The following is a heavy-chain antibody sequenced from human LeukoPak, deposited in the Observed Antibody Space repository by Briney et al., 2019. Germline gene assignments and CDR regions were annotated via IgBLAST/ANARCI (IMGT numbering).Heavy chain of an antibody. J-gene: IGHJ5*02. D-gene: IGHD6-6*01. V-gene: IGHV1-2*06. CDR1: GYTFTSYY. Sequence: ASVKVSCKASGYTFTSYYMHWVRQAPGQGLEWMGRINPNSGGTNYAQKFQGRVTMTRDTSISTAYMELSRLRSDDTAVYYCARDNPAKELTAARAYNWFDPWGQGTLVTVSS. CDR3: ARDNPAKELTAARAYNWFDP. CDR2: INPNSGGT.